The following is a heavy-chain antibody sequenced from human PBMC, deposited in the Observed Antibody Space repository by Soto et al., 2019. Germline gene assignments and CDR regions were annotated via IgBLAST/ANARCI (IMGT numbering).Heavy chain of an antibody. J-gene: IGHJ6*02. CDR2: LSSTGGST. Sequence: EVQLLESGGGLAQPGGSLRLSCEVSGFTFRKYVMTWVRQAPGKGLEWVSSLSSTGGSTYYADSVKGRFTVSRDNSKNNLFLQMNSMRAEDTAIYYCAKDQGFLEWIPQGGLEVWGPGTAVAVSS. CDR3: AKDQGFLEWIPQGGLEV. CDR1: GFTFRKYV. V-gene: IGHV3-23*01. D-gene: IGHD3-3*01.